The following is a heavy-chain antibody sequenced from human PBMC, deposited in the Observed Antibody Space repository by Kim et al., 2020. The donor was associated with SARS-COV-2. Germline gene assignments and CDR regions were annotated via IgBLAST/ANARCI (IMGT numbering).Heavy chain of an antibody. CDR2: ISSSGSTI. J-gene: IGHJ4*02. Sequence: GGSLRLSCAASGFTFSSYKMNWVRQAPGKGREWVSYISSSGSTIYYADSVKGRFTISRDNAKNSLYLQMNSLRAEDTAVYYCAREEGLEWSGYYKRYYFDYWGQGTLVTVSS. CDR3: AREEGLEWSGYYKRYYFDY. V-gene: IGHV3-48*03. D-gene: IGHD3-3*01. CDR1: GFTFSSYK.